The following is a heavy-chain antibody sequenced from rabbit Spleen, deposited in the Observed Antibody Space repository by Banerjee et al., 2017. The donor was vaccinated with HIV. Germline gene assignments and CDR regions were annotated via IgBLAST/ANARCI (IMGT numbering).Heavy chain of an antibody. CDR2: IHAGSSGDT. CDR3: ARDTGTSFSSYGMDL. J-gene: IGHJ6*01. D-gene: IGHD7-1*01. CDR1: GFSFSAGYY. Sequence: QSLEESGGDLVKPGASLTLTCTASGFSFSAGYYMCWVRQAPGKGLEWIACIHAGSSGDTYYASWAKGRFTISKTSSTTVTLQMTSLTAADTATYFCARDTGTSFSSYGMDLWGQGTLVTVS. V-gene: IGHV1S40*01.